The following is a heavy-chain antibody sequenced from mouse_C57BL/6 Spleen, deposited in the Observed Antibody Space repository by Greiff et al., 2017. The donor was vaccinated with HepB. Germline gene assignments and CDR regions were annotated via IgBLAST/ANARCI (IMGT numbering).Heavy chain of an antibody. CDR2: INPNSGGT. Sequence: EVQLQQSGPELVKPGASVKISCKASGYTFTDYYMHWVKQSHGKSLEWIGNINPNSGGTIYNEKFKGKATLTVDKASSTAYMELSSLASEDSAVYYCEREAMDYWGQGTSVTVSS. CDR3: EREAMDY. CDR1: GYTFTDYY. J-gene: IGHJ4*01. V-gene: IGHV1-18*01.